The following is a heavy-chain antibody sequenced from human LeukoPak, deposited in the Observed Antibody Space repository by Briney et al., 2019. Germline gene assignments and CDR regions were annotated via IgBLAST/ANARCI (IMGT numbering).Heavy chain of an antibody. CDR1: GFTVSNTY. Sequence: GGSLRLSCAASGFTVSNTYMSWVRQAPGKGLEWVSVIYSGGRTYCADSVKDRFAISRDASKNTLYLQMNSLRAEDTAVYYCASPASSGEHGSYFFAYWGQGTLVTVSS. V-gene: IGHV3-66*01. J-gene: IGHJ4*02. CDR3: ASPASSGEHGSYFFAY. CDR2: IYSGGRT. D-gene: IGHD3-10*01.